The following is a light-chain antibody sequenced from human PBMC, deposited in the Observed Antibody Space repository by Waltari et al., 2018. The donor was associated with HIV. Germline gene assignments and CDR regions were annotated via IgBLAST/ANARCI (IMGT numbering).Light chain of an antibody. V-gene: IGLV3-21*03. CDR2: GDR. Sequence: SYVLTQPPSVSAPPGKTARLHLDENNPRSKYVCWYQQKPGPAPVLVISGDRDRSSGIPEGLSGSSSGNTATLTISRVEAGDEADYYCQVWDSSSDHWVFGGGTKLSIL. CDR3: QVWDSSSDHWV. CDR1: NPRSKY. J-gene: IGLJ3*02.